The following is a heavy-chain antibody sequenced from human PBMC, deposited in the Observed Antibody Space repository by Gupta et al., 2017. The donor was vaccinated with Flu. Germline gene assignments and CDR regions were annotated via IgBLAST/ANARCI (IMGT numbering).Heavy chain of an antibody. CDR3: ARGVVAVAGDTPNLNWFDP. D-gene: IGHD6-19*01. J-gene: IGHJ5*02. Sequence: QVQLQQWGAGLLKPSETLSLTCAVYGGSFSGYYWSWIRQPPGKGLEWIGEINHSGSTNYNPSLKSRVTISVDTSKNQFSLKLSSVTAADTAVYYCARGVVAVAGDTPNLNWFDPWGQGTLVTVSS. CDR2: INHSGST. CDR1: GGSFSGYY. V-gene: IGHV4-34*01.